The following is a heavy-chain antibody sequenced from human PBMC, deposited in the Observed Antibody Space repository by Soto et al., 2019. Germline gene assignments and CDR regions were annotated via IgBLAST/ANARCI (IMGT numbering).Heavy chain of an antibody. D-gene: IGHD6-6*01. CDR1: GGTISSWY. J-gene: IGHJ4*02. V-gene: IGHV4-59*08. CDR3: ARSSITPRLFMYPFDY. Sequence: SETLSLTCTVSGGTISSWYWSWIRQPPGKGLEWIGYIYYSGSTNCNPSLKSRVTISVDTSKNQFSLRLNSVTAADTAVYYCARSSITPRLFMYPFDYWGQGTLVTVSS. CDR2: IYYSGST.